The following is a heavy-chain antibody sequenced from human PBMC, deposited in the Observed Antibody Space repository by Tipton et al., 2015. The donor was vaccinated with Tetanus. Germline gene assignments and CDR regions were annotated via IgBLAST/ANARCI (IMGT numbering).Heavy chain of an antibody. Sequence: QSGAEVKKLGASVRVSCKAFAYAFSSYDLNWVRQATGQGLEWLGYMDPKTGRAAYGQRFQGRVTMTSNISITTAYMELRNLRSDDTAVYYCARGNRGSSWYLWGQGTLVTVSS. J-gene: IGHJ4*02. D-gene: IGHD6-13*01. V-gene: IGHV1-8*01. CDR1: AYAFSSYD. CDR3: ARGNRGSSWYL. CDR2: MDPKTGRA.